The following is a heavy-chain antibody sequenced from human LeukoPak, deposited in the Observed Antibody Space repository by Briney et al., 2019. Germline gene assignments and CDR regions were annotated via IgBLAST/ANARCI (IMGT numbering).Heavy chain of an antibody. D-gene: IGHD3-9*01. Sequence: ASVKVSCKASGYTFTGYYMHWVRQAPGQGLEWMGWINPNSGGTNYAQKLQGRVTMTRDTSISTAYMELSRVRSDDTAVYYCARTTAYYDILTGYYGYYYYGMDVWGQGTTVTVSS. CDR2: INPNSGGT. CDR1: GYTFTGYY. CDR3: ARTTAYYDILTGYYGYYYYGMDV. J-gene: IGHJ6*02. V-gene: IGHV1-2*02.